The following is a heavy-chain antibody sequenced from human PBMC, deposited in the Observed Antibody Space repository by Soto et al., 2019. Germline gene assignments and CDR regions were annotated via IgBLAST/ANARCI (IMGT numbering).Heavy chain of an antibody. V-gene: IGHV1-18*01. J-gene: IGHJ4*02. Sequence: QIQLVQTRAKVKKPGASVKVSCKASGYTFSSYHITWVRQAPGQGLEWMGWISAYNGNTNYAQNLQGRVTMTTDPSTSTAYMELRSLRSDDTAVYYCARDLPPVDYWGQGTLVTVSS. CDR2: ISAYNGNT. CDR3: ARDLPPVDY. CDR1: GYTFSSYH.